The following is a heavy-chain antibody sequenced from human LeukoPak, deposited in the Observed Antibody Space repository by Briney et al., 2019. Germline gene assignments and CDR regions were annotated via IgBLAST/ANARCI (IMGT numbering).Heavy chain of an antibody. CDR2: MNPNSGNT. Sequence: GASVKVSCKASGYTFTSYDINWVRQATGQGLEWMGWMNPNSGNTGYAQKFQGRVTMTRNTSISTAYMELSSLRSEDTAVYYCARVPHSGHDWRYYFDYWGQGTLVTVSS. CDR1: GYTFTSYD. V-gene: IGHV1-8*01. D-gene: IGHD5-12*01. J-gene: IGHJ4*02. CDR3: ARVPHSGHDWRYYFDY.